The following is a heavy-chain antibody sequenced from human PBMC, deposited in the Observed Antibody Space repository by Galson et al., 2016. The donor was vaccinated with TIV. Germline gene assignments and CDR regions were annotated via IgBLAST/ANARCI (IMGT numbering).Heavy chain of an antibody. D-gene: IGHD3-22*01. CDR3: ALTYFSESSGYWFDQ. V-gene: IGHV2-70*11. CDR1: GFSLSASEMC. Sequence: PALVKPTQTLTLTCTISGFSLSASEMCVTWIRQPPGKALEWLGRIDWDDDIYYTYRTSLKTRLTISKDTSKNQVVLTLIDMDPVDTATYFCALTYFSESSGYWFDQWGHGTLVIVSA. CDR2: IDWDDDI. J-gene: IGHJ5*02.